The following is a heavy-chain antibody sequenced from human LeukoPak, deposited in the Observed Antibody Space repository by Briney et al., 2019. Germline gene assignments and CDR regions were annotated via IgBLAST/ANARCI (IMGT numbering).Heavy chain of an antibody. CDR1: GYTFTGYY. D-gene: IGHD6-6*01. CDR2: MNPNSGNT. V-gene: IGHV1-8*03. J-gene: IGHJ6*03. Sequence: ASVKVSCKASGYTFTGYYMHWVRQATGQGLEWMGWMNPNSGNTGYAQKFQGRVTITRNTSISTAYMELSSLRSEDTAVYYCARARSSIAARGLYYYYYMDVWGKGTTVTVSS. CDR3: ARARSSIAARGLYYYYYMDV.